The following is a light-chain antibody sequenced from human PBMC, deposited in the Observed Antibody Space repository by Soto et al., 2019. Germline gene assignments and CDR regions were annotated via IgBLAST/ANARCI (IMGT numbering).Light chain of an antibody. CDR1: QTIDNW. CDR2: KAS. Sequence: DVQMTQSPFTLSASVGDRVTITCRASQTIDNWLAWYQQKPGKAPKLLIYKASSLESGVPSRFSGSGSGTEFTLSISSLQPEDFATYYCQHYGSYSWTFGQGTKVEIK. V-gene: IGKV1-5*03. J-gene: IGKJ1*01. CDR3: QHYGSYSWT.